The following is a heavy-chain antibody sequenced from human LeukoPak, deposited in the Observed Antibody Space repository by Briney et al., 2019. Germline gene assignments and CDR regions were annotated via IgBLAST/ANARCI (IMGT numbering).Heavy chain of an antibody. V-gene: IGHV4-39*07. J-gene: IGHJ4*02. CDR1: GGSISSSSYC. Sequence: SETLSLTCTVSGGSISSSSYCWGWIRQPPGKGLEWIGSIYYSGSTYYNPSLKSRVTISVDTSKNQFSLKLSSVTAADTAVYYCARGGPPPSHADWGQGTLVTVSS. CDR2: IYYSGST. D-gene: IGHD1-26*01. CDR3: ARGGPPPSHAD.